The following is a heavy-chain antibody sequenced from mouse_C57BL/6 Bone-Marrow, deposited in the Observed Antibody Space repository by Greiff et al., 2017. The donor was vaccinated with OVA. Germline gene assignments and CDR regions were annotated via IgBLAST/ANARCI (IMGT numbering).Heavy chain of an antibody. Sequence: DVKLVESGGGLVKPGGSLKLSCAASGFTFSSYTMSWVRQTPEKRLEWVATISGGGGNTYNPDSVKGRFTISRDNAKNTLYLQMSSLRSEDTALYYCARLQRSFDYWGQGTTLTVSS. V-gene: IGHV5-9*01. J-gene: IGHJ2*01. CDR2: ISGGGGNT. CDR1: GFTFSSYT. CDR3: ARLQRSFDY.